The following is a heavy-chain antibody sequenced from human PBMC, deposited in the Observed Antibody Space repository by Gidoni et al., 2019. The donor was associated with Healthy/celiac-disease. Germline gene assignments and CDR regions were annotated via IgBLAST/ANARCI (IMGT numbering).Heavy chain of an antibody. D-gene: IGHD1-20*01. CDR2: IRSKANSYAT. CDR1: GFTFSGSA. J-gene: IGHJ4*02. Sequence: EVQLVESGGGLVQPGGSLKLSCAASGFTFSGSAMHWVRQASGKGLEWVGRIRSKANSYATAYAASVKGSFTISRDDSKNTAYLQMNSLKTEDTAVYYCTRSRLGDRITGTTSDYWGQGTLVTVSS. CDR3: TRSRLGDRITGTTSDY. V-gene: IGHV3-73*02.